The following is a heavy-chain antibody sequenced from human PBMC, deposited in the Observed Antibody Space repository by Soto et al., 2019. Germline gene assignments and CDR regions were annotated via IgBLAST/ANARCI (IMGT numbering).Heavy chain of an antibody. CDR2: IYNSGST. Sequence: QVQLQESGPGLVKPSETLSLTCTVSGRSISSYYWSWIRQPPGKGLEWIGYIYNSGSTNYNPSLQSRVTRSVDTSKNRFSLKLSSVTAADTAVYYCARRAPEGANTGDLYYYYGMDVWGQGTTVTDSS. V-gene: IGHV4-59*01. CDR1: GRSISSYY. D-gene: IGHD1-26*01. J-gene: IGHJ6*02. CDR3: ARRAPEGANTGDLYYYYGMDV.